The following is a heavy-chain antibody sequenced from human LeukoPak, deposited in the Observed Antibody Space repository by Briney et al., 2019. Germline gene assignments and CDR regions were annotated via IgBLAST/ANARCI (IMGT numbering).Heavy chain of an antibody. D-gene: IGHD3-22*01. Sequence: PGGSLRLSCAASGFTCSSYAMSWVRQAPGKGLEWVSAISGSGGSTYYADSVKGRFTISRDNSKNTLYLQMNSLRAEDTAVYYCAKAFYYYDSSGYYFSFDYWGQGTLVTVSS. CDR3: AKAFYYYDSSGYYFSFDY. CDR1: GFTCSSYA. V-gene: IGHV3-23*01. CDR2: ISGSGGST. J-gene: IGHJ4*02.